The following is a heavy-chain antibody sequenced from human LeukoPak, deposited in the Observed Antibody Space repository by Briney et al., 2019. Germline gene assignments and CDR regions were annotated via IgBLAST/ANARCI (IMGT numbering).Heavy chain of an antibody. D-gene: IGHD6-13*01. Sequence: PSETLSLTCGVYGGSFSGYYWSWIRQPPGKGLEWIGEINDSGRSNYKSSLKSRVTISEDTSKNQFSLKLNFVTAADTAMYYCARMFRSSWYINWFDPWGQGTLVTVSS. CDR3: ARMFRSSWYINWFDP. CDR2: INDSGRS. V-gene: IGHV4-34*01. J-gene: IGHJ5*02. CDR1: GGSFSGYY.